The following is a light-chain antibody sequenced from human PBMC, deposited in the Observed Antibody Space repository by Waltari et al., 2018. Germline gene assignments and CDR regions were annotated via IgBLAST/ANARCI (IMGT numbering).Light chain of an antibody. CDR2: KDK. Sequence: SYELTQPSSVSVSPGQTANITCSGELLARKSVRWFQQRPGQAPLLVIFKDKERPSGIPERFSGSTSGTTVTLTISGAQVDDEADYFCFSAADNTGVFGGGTKLIVL. V-gene: IGLV3-27*01. CDR1: LLARKS. J-gene: IGLJ3*02. CDR3: FSAADNTGV.